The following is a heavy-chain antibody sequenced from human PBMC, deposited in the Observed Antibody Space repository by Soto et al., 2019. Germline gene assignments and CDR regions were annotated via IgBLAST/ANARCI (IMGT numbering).Heavy chain of an antibody. Sequence: GGSLRLSCAASGFTFSSYAMSWVRQAPGKGLEWVSAISGSGGSTYYADSVKGRFTISRDNSKNTLYLQMNSLRAEDTAVYYCAKDPALVLLWFGGDYWGQGTLVTVSS. CDR1: GFTFSSYA. CDR3: AKDPALVLLWFGGDY. CDR2: ISGSGGST. V-gene: IGHV3-23*01. J-gene: IGHJ4*02. D-gene: IGHD3-10*01.